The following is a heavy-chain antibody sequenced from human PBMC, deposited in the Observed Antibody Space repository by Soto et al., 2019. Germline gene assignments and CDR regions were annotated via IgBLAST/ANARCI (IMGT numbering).Heavy chain of an antibody. CDR3: ARDTGGGGAYGLDV. J-gene: IGHJ6*02. V-gene: IGHV1-18*01. Sequence: QVQLVQSGAEVRKPGASVKVSCQASGYTFDRYGISWVRQAPGQGLEWMGWISGDSGKTKESQNLGGRLAMSVATSTNIASMQLRSLRSDDTAVYYCARDTGGGGAYGLDVWGQGTTVIVSS. D-gene: IGHD3-16*01. CDR1: GYTFDRYG. CDR2: ISGDSGKT.